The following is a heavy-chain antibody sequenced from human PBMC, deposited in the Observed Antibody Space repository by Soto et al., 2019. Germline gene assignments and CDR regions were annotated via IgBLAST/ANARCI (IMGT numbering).Heavy chain of an antibody. CDR1: GGSFSGYY. Sequence: QVQLQQWGAGLLKPSETLSLTCAVYGGSFSGYYWSWIRQPPGKGLEWIGEINHSGSTNYNPSLKSRVTISVDTSKNQFSLKLSSVTAADTAVYYCARGVRYCSGGSCYCVGYFDYWGQGTLVTVSS. CDR3: ARGVRYCSGGSCYCVGYFDY. J-gene: IGHJ4*02. V-gene: IGHV4-34*01. D-gene: IGHD2-15*01. CDR2: INHSGST.